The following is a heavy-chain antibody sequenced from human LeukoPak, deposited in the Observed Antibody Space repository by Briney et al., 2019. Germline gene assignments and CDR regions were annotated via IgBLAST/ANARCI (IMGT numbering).Heavy chain of an antibody. V-gene: IGHV3-21*01. CDR3: ARALPAAMESLDY. Sequence: PGGSLRLSCAASGFTFSSYSMNWVRQAPGKGLEWVSSISSSSDYIYYADSVKGRFTISRDNAKNSLYLQMNSLRAEDTAVYYCARALPAAMESLDYWGQGTLVTVSS. CDR1: GFTFSSYS. CDR2: ISSSSDYI. J-gene: IGHJ4*02. D-gene: IGHD2-2*01.